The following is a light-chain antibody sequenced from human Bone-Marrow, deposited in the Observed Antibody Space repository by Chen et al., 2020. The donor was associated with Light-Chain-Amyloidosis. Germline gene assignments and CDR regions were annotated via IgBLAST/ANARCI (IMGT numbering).Light chain of an antibody. CDR2: STS. CDR1: QTISIY. CDR3: QQSYTTPFT. V-gene: IGKV1-39*01. J-gene: IGKJ3*01. Sequence: DIQMTQTPSSLSASVGDRVTITCRASQTISIYVNWYQQKPGIAPKLLIFSTSTLQSGVTSRFSGSGSGTDFTLTINSLQPEDFASYYCQQSYTTPFTFGPGT.